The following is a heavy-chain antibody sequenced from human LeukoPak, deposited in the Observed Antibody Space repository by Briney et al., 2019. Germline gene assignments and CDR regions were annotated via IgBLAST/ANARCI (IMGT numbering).Heavy chain of an antibody. V-gene: IGHV4-59*12. J-gene: IGHJ4*02. CDR1: GGSISSYY. CDR2: IYYSGST. Sequence: SETLSLTCTVSGGSISSYYWSWIRQPPGKGLEWIGYIYYSGSTNYNPSLKSRVTISVDTSKNQFSLKLSSVTAADTAVYYCARGPPLGYSSSWYYWGQGTLVTVSS. D-gene: IGHD6-13*01. CDR3: ARGPPLGYSSSWYY.